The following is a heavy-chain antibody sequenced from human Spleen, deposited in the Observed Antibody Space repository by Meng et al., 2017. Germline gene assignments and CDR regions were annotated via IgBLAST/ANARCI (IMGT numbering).Heavy chain of an antibody. CDR3: ARHRLPNGYSDYDGYYYYGMDV. CDR1: GYSFTSYW. V-gene: IGHV5-51*01. D-gene: IGHD5-12*01. Sequence: NVSFKGSGYSFTSYWIGWVRQMPGKGLDWMGIIYPGDSDTRYSPSFQGQVTISADKSISTAYLQWSSLKASDTTMYYCARHRLPNGYSDYDGYYYYGMDVWGQGTMVTVSS. J-gene: IGHJ6*02. CDR2: IYPGDSDT.